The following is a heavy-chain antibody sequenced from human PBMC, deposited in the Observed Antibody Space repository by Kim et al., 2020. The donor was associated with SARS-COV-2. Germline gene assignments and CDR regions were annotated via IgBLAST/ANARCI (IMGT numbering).Heavy chain of an antibody. CDR3: ARIRGDILTGYPYYFDY. V-gene: IGHV1-69*01. D-gene: IGHD3-9*01. Sequence: FQGRVTITADESTSTAYMELSSLRSEDTAVYYCARIRGDILTGYPYYFDYWGQGTLVTVSS. J-gene: IGHJ4*02.